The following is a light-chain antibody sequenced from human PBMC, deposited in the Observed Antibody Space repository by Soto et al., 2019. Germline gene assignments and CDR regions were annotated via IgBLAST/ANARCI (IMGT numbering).Light chain of an antibody. CDR1: QTVRNNY. CDR3: QQFSSYPLT. Sequence: EFVLTQSPGTLSLSPGERATLSCRASQTVRNNYLAWYQQKPGQATRLLIYDASSRATGIPDRFSGGGSGTDFTLTISRLEPEEFAVYYCQQFSSYPLTFGGGTKVEIK. V-gene: IGKV3-20*01. J-gene: IGKJ4*01. CDR2: DAS.